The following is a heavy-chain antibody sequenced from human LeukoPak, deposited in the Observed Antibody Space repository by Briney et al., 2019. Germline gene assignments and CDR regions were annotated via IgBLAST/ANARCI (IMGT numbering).Heavy chain of an antibody. D-gene: IGHD3-9*01. Sequence: PGGSLRLSCAASGFTFDDYAMRWVRQAPGKGLEWVSGISWNSGSIGYADSVKGRFTISRDNSKNTLYLQMNSLRAEDTAVYYCAKDLEGLALRYFDWLSAFDYWGQGTLVTVSS. V-gene: IGHV3-9*01. CDR1: GFTFDDYA. CDR2: ISWNSGSI. J-gene: IGHJ4*02. CDR3: AKDLEGLALRYFDWLSAFDY.